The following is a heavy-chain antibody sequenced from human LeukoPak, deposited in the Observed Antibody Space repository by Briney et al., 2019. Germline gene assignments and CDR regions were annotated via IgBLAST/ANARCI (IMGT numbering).Heavy chain of an antibody. J-gene: IGHJ4*02. D-gene: IGHD5-12*01. Sequence: PGGSLRLSCAASGFTFTTYWMHWVRQDPGKGLVWVSHINRDGSSTTYADSVKGRFTISRDNARNTVYLQMNSLRAEDTAVYYCARDESTSGYGVSFGFDYWGQGALVTVSS. CDR1: GFTFTTYW. CDR3: ARDESTSGYGVSFGFDY. V-gene: IGHV3-74*01. CDR2: INRDGSST.